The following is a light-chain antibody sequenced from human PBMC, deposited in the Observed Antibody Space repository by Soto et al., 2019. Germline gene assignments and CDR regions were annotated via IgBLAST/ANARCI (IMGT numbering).Light chain of an antibody. CDR2: NND. V-gene: IGLV1-44*01. CDR1: SSNIGSNP. Sequence: QAVLTQPPSTSGPPGQRVTISCSGSSSNIGSNPVSWYRQFPGTAPEVLLYNNDQRPSGVPDRISGSKSGTSASLAISGLQSEDEAEYYCAAWDDSLNGYWVFGGGTKVTVL. CDR3: AAWDDSLNGYWV. J-gene: IGLJ3*02.